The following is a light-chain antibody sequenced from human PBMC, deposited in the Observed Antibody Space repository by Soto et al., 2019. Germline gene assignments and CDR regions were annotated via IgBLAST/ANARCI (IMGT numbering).Light chain of an antibody. CDR3: QQYNSWPLT. V-gene: IGKV1-13*02. J-gene: IGKJ4*01. Sequence: IQMTQSPSSLSASVGDRVTITFRASQSISSYLNWYQQKPGKAPKLLIYDASSLESGVPSRFSGSGSGTEFTLSISSLQSEHFAVYYCQQYNSWPLTFGGGTKVDIK. CDR1: QSISSY. CDR2: DAS.